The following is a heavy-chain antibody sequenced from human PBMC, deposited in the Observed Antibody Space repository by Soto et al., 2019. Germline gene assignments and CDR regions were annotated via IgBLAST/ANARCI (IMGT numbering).Heavy chain of an antibody. V-gene: IGHV3-74*01. CDR1: GFTFSSYW. J-gene: IGHJ4*02. CDR2: INSDGSST. CDR3: ARGGVGRYCSSTSCYTWVFDC. D-gene: IGHD2-2*02. Sequence: EVQLVESGGGLVQPGGSLRLSCAASGFTFSSYWMHWVRQAPGKGLVWVSRINSDGSSTSYADSVKGRFTISRDNAKNTLYLQMNSLRAEDTAVYYCARGGVGRYCSSTSCYTWVFDCWGQGTLVTVSS.